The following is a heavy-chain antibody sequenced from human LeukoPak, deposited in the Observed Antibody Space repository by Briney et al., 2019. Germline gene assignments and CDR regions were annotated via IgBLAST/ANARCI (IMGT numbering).Heavy chain of an antibody. D-gene: IGHD3-16*01. CDR1: GFTVSSNY. CDR3: AKGIGLRPPDY. J-gene: IGHJ4*02. CDR2: IYSGGST. Sequence: GGSLRLSCAASGFTVSSNYMSWVRQAPGKGLEWVSVIYSGGSTYYADSVKGRFTISRDNAKSTLYLQMNSLRAEDTALYYCAKGIGLRPPDYWGQGTLVTVSS. V-gene: IGHV3-53*01.